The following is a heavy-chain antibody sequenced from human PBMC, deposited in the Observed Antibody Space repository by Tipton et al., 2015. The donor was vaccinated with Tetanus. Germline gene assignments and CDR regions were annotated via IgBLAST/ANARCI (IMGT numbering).Heavy chain of an antibody. J-gene: IGHJ4*02. Sequence: SLRLSCAASGFKFGDFYMSWIRQAPGKGLEWLAHVSSSGSIIHYADSVKDRFTVSRDNANNSLHLEIYNLRAEDTAVYYCAGDPCFGWLPVEYYLVSWGQGTKVTVSS. D-gene: IGHD3-9*01. CDR1: GFKFGDFY. CDR2: VSSSGSII. V-gene: IGHV3-11*01. CDR3: AGDPCFGWLPVEYYLVS.